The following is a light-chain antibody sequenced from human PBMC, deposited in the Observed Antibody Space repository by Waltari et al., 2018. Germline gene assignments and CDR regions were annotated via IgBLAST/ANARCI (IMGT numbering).Light chain of an antibody. Sequence: QSALTQPPSASGSPGQSVTISCTGTSSDIGLNNYVSWYQQHPGKAPKLIIYEFSNRPSGVPARFSGSKSGNTASLTGSGLQPEDEADYYCTSNAGTTGVFGSGTKVTVL. J-gene: IGLJ1*01. CDR3: TSNAGTTGV. CDR1: SSDIGLNNY. V-gene: IGLV2-8*01. CDR2: EFS.